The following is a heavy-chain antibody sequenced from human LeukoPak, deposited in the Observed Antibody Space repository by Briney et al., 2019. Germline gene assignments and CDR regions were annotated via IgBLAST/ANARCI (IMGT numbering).Heavy chain of an antibody. CDR2: ISAYNGNT. D-gene: IGHD3-22*01. CDR1: GGRFKSYG. V-gene: IGHV1-18*01. J-gene: IGHJ5*02. CDR3: ARVVDSSGYKLSLGFDP. Sequence: ASVKVSCKTTGGRFKSYGISWVRQAPGQGLEWMGWISAYNGNTNYAQKLQGRVTMTTDTSTSTAYMELRSLRSDDTAVYYCARVVDSSGYKLSLGFDPWGQGTLVTVSS.